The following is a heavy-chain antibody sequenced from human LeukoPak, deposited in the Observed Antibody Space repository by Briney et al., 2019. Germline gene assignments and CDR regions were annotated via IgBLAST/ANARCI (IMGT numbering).Heavy chain of an antibody. Sequence: GASVKVSCKASGYTFTSYAISWVRQAPGQGLEWLGWISAYNGNTHYAQKLQGRLTLTTDTSANTAYTELRSLRSDDTAVYFCVRDDYDSLPYYFDFWGQGTLVTVSS. CDR3: VRDDYDSLPYYFDF. V-gene: IGHV1-18*01. J-gene: IGHJ4*02. CDR2: ISAYNGNT. D-gene: IGHD3-22*01. CDR1: GYTFTSYA.